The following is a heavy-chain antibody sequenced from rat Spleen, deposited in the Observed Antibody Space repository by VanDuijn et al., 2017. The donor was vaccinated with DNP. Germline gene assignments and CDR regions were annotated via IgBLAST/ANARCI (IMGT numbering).Heavy chain of an antibody. Sequence: EVQLVESGGGLVQPGGSLKLSCAASGFTFSDYNMAWVRQAPKKGLEWVASISYDGGSTYYRDSVKGRFTIPRDNAKSSLYLQMDSLRSEDTATYYCTTLWGDYWGQGVMVTVSS. CDR3: TTLWGDY. D-gene: IGHD3-2*01. CDR1: GFTFSDYN. J-gene: IGHJ2*01. V-gene: IGHV5-20*01. CDR2: ISYDGGST.